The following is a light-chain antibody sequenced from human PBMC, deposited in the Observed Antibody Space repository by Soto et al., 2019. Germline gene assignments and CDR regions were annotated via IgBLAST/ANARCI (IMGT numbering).Light chain of an antibody. CDR3: TSWTTSTTMI. CDR1: RSDIGDYNF. Sequence: QSALTQPASVSGSPGQSITISCTGTRSDIGDYNFVSWYQQHPGEVPKLILYDVNVRPSGVSNRFSGSKSGNTASLTISGLQAEDEADYYCTSWTTSTTMIFGGGTKVTVL. J-gene: IGLJ2*01. CDR2: DVN. V-gene: IGLV2-14*03.